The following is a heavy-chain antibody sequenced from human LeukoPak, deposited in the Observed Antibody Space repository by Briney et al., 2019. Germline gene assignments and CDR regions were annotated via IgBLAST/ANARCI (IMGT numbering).Heavy chain of an antibody. CDR3: ARAEAYYDFWSGYYYFDY. J-gene: IGHJ4*02. V-gene: IGHV3-11*06. CDR1: GFTFSDYY. CDR2: ISSSSSYT. Sequence: GGSLRLSCAASGFTFSDYYMSWIRQAPGKGLEWVSYISSSSSYTNYADSVKGRFTISRDNAKNSLYLQMNSLRAEDTAVYYCARAEAYYDFWSGYYYFDYWGQGTLVTVSS. D-gene: IGHD3-3*01.